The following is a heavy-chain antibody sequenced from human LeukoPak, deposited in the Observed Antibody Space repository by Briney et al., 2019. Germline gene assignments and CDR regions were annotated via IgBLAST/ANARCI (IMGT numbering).Heavy chain of an antibody. CDR1: GFTFSTYS. D-gene: IGHD6-6*01. CDR3: ARGARGHLLRIAARPYFDY. Sequence: GGSLRLSCAASGFTFSTYSINWVRQAPGKGLEWVSSIDSSSRYIYYADSVKGRFSISRDNAKNSLYLQMNSLRAEDTAVYYCARGARGHLLRIAARPYFDYWGQGILVTVSS. V-gene: IGHV3-21*01. CDR2: IDSSSRYI. J-gene: IGHJ4*02.